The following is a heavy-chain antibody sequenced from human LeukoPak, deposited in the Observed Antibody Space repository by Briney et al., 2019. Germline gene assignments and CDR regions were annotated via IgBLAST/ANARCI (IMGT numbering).Heavy chain of an antibody. CDR2: IYSGGST. Sequence: GGSLRLSCAASGFTVSSNYMSWVRQAPGKGLEWVSVIYSGGSTYYADSVKGRFTISRDNSKNTLYVQVNSLETEDTAAYYCAKGSYYDSSGSFYFDYWGQGTLVTVSS. CDR1: GFTVSSNY. V-gene: IGHV3-53*01. J-gene: IGHJ4*02. D-gene: IGHD3-22*01. CDR3: AKGSYYDSSGSFYFDY.